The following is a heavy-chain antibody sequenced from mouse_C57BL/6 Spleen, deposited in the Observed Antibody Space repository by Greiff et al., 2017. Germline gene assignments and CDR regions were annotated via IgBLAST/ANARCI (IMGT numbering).Heavy chain of an antibody. CDR3: ARDNGSFDY. CDR2: IYPGSGNT. Sequence: VQLVESGAELVRPGASVKLSCKASGYTFTDYYINWVKQRPGQGLEWIARIYPGSGNTYYNEKFKGKVTLTAEKSSSTAYMQLSSLTSEDSAVYFCARDNGSFDYWGQGTTLTVSS. D-gene: IGHD2-2*01. V-gene: IGHV1-76*01. CDR1: GYTFTDYY. J-gene: IGHJ2*01.